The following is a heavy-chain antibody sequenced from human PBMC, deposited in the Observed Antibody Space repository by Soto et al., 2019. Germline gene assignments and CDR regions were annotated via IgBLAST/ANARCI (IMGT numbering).Heavy chain of an antibody. Sequence: LTCTVSGGSISSYYWSWIRQPAGKGLEWIGRIYTSGSTNYNPSLKSRVTMSVDTSKNQFSLKLSSVTAADTAVYYCARHLYDFWSGYPLPYYFDYWGQGTLVTVSS. CDR3: ARHLYDFWSGYPLPYYFDY. CDR2: IYTSGST. J-gene: IGHJ4*02. CDR1: GGSISSYY. V-gene: IGHV4-4*07. D-gene: IGHD3-3*01.